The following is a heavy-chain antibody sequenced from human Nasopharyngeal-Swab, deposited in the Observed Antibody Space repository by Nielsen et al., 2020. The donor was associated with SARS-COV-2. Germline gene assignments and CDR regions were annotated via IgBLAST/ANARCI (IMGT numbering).Heavy chain of an antibody. CDR1: GFTLSDYY. Sequence: GESLKISCAASGFTLSDYYMAWIRQAPGKGLEWLSYISSSGITIYYADSVKGRFTIPRDNAKNSLFLQMNSLRAEDTAVYFCARGLEDLGGDYWGQGTLVTVSS. CDR2: ISSSGITI. CDR3: ARGLEDLGGDY. V-gene: IGHV3-11*01. J-gene: IGHJ4*02. D-gene: IGHD3-10*01.